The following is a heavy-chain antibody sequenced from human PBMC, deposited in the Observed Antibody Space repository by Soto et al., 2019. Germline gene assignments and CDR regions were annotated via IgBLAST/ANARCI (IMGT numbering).Heavy chain of an antibody. CDR2: IYWNDDK. CDR1: GFSLSTSGVG. CDR3: AHRLADIVASEFYFDF. V-gene: IGHV2-5*01. D-gene: IGHD5-12*01. Sequence: QITLKESGPTLVKPTQTLTLTCTFSGFSLSTSGVGVGWIRQPPGKALEWLAHIYWNDDKRYSPSLKSSLTITKDTSKNQVVLTMTTMDPMDTATYYCAHRLADIVASEFYFDFWGQGTLVTVSS. J-gene: IGHJ4*02.